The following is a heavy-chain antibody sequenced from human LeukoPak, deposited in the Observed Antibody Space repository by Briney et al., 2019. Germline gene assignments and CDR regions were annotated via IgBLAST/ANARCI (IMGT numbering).Heavy chain of an antibody. V-gene: IGHV4-59*01. CDR3: ARQGYKSGWYPTFDF. D-gene: IGHD6-19*01. J-gene: IGHJ4*02. Sequence: PSETLSLTCTVSGDSIGTYYWSWIRRPPGKGLEWIGHVYYAGITDYNPSLQSRVTLSVDPSRNQLSLKLNSVTAADTAVYYCARQGYKSGWYPTFDFWGPGTQVIVSS. CDR1: GDSIGTYY. CDR2: VYYAGIT.